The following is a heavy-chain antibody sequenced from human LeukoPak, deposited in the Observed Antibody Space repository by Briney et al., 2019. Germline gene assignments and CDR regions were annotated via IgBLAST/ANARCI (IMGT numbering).Heavy chain of an antibody. J-gene: IGHJ5*02. D-gene: IGHD4-11*01. CDR3: ARQKLDINYVPEWFDP. CDR1: GGSISSISYY. V-gene: IGHV4-39*01. CDR2: IYYSGST. Sequence: SETLSLTCTVSGGSISSISYYWGWVRQPPGKGLEWIGSIYYSGSTYNNPSLTSRVTLSVDTSKNQFSLKLTSVTAADTAVYYCARQKLDINYVPEWFDPWGQGTLVTVSS.